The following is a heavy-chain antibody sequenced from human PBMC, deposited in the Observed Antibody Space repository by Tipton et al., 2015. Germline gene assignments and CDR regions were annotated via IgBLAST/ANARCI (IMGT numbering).Heavy chain of an antibody. CDR1: GGSISSGGYY. CDR3: ARDYYDSSGYYGWGAFDI. D-gene: IGHD3-22*01. CDR2: IYYSGST. Sequence: TLSLTCTVSGGSISSGGYYWSWIRQHPGKGLEWIGYIYYSGSTYYNPSLKSRVSISVDTSKNQFSLKLSSVTAADTAVYYCARDYYDSSGYYGWGAFDIWGQGTMVTVS. V-gene: IGHV4-31*03. J-gene: IGHJ3*02.